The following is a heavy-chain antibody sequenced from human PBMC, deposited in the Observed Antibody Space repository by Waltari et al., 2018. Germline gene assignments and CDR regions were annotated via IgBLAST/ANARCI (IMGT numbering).Heavy chain of an antibody. CDR1: GGYISNYY. J-gene: IGHJ5*02. D-gene: IGHD2-21*02. Sequence: QVQLQESGPGLVKPSETLSLTCSVAGGYISNYYWTWVRQSAGKGLEWIGRVYISGHTSYNPSLESRVTMSLDTSSNEFSLKLRFVTAADTGVYFCARSGDFGDYDAWGQGTLVTVS. CDR2: VYISGHT. V-gene: IGHV4-4*07. CDR3: ARSGDFGDYDA.